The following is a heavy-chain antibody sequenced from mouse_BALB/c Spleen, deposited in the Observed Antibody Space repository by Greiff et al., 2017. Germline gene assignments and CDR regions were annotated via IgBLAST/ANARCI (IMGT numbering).Heavy chain of an antibody. Sequence: VQLQQSGPELVRPGVSVKISCKGSGYTFTDYAMHWVKQSHAKSLEWIGVISTYYGNTNYNQKFKGKATMTVDKSSSTAYMELARLTSEDSAIYYCARSPIYYDYDAGFAYWGQGTLVTVSA. CDR2: ISTYYGNT. CDR1: GYTFTDYA. CDR3: ARSPIYYDYDAGFAY. V-gene: IGHV1-67*01. J-gene: IGHJ3*01. D-gene: IGHD2-4*01.